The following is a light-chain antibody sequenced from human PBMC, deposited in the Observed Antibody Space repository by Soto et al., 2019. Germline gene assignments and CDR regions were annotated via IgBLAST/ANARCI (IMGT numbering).Light chain of an antibody. CDR2: GAS. CDR1: QSVTSSY. Sequence: EIVLTQSPGTLSLSPGERATLSCRASQSVTSSYLAWYQQKPGQAPRLLIYGASNRATGIPDRFSGRGSGTDVTLTISRLEPEDFAVYYCQQYGSSPYTFGQGTKLEIK. CDR3: QQYGSSPYT. J-gene: IGKJ2*01. V-gene: IGKV3-20*01.